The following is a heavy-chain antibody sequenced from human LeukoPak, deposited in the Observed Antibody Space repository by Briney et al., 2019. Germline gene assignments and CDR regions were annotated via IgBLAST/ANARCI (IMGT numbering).Heavy chain of an antibody. J-gene: IGHJ5*02. D-gene: IGHD5-12*01. CDR2: IYHSGST. V-gene: IGHV4-30-2*01. CDR1: GGSISSGGYS. CDR3: ARGYTEAWFDP. Sequence: KPSETLSHTCAVSGGSISSGGYSWSWIRQPPGKGLEWIGYIYHSGSTYYNPSLKSRVTISVDRSKNQFSLKLSSVTAADTAVYYCARGYTEAWFDPWGQGTLVTVSS.